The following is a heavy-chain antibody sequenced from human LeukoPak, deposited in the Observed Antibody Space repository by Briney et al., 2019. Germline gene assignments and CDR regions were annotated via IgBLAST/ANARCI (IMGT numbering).Heavy chain of an antibody. CDR1: GYTFTGYY. CDR2: INPNSGGT. CDR3: ARAGDSSGYYYSAFDI. V-gene: IGHV1-2*06. Sequence: ASVKVSCKASGYTFTGYYMHWVRQAPGQGLEWMGRINPNSGGTNYAQKFQGRVTMTRDTSISTAYMELSRLRSDDTAVYYCARAGDSSGYYYSAFDIWGQGTMVTVSS. J-gene: IGHJ3*02. D-gene: IGHD3-22*01.